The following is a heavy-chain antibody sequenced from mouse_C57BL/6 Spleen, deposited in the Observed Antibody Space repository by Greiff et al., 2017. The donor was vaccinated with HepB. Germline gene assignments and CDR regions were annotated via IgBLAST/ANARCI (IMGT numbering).Heavy chain of an antibody. CDR3: ARRDYYGSSRGFAY. D-gene: IGHD1-1*01. V-gene: IGHV5-17*01. J-gene: IGHJ3*01. CDR1: GFTFSDYG. Sequence: EVQVVESGGGLVKPGGSLKLSCAASGFTFSDYGMHWVRQAPEKGLEWVAYISSGSSTIYYADTVKGRFTISRDNAKNTLFLQMTSLRSEDTAMYYCARRDYYGSSRGFAYWGQGTLVTVSA. CDR2: ISSGSSTI.